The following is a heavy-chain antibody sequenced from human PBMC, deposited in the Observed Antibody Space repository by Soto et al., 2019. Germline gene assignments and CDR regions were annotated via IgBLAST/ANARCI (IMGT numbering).Heavy chain of an antibody. CDR2: ISKDGDKK. CDR3: AREWSVANPGY. CDR1: GFTFSNYS. Sequence: PGGSLRLSCAAPGFTFSNYSMHWVRQAPGKGLEWVAVISKDGDKKYYADSVKGRFTISRDNSKNTLYLQVNSLRPEDTAVYYCAREWSVANPGYWGQGTQVTVSS. V-gene: IGHV3-30-3*01. J-gene: IGHJ4*02. D-gene: IGHD5-12*01.